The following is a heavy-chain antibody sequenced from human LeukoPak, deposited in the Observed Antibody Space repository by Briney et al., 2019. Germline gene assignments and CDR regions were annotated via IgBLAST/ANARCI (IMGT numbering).Heavy chain of an antibody. CDR3: ASGPYCGGDCYRFPFDY. V-gene: IGHV4-30-2*01. J-gene: IGHJ4*02. CDR2: IYHAGST. Sequence: SETLSLTCAVSGVSISSGGYSWSWVRQPPGKGLEWIGYIYHAGSTYYHPSLSSRVTISLDRSKNQFSLKLSSVTAADTAVYYCASGPYCGGDCYRFPFDYWGQGTLVTVSS. D-gene: IGHD2-21*02. CDR1: GVSISSGGYS.